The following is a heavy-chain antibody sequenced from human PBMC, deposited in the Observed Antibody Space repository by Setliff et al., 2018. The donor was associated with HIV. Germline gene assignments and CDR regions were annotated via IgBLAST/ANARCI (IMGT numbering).Heavy chain of an antibody. CDR1: GGSISSYY. CDR2: IYTSGST. D-gene: IGHD5-18*01. CDR3: ARRDGYSYGFYFDY. J-gene: IGHJ4*02. Sequence: KPSETLSLTCTVSGGSISSYYWSWIRQPPGKGLEWIGYIYTSGSTNYNPSLKSRVTISVDTSKNQFSLKLSSVTAADTAVYYCARRDGYSYGFYFDYWGQGTLVTVSS. V-gene: IGHV4-4*09.